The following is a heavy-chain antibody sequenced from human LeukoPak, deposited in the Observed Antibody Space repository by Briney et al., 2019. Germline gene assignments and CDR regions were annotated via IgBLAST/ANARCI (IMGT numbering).Heavy chain of an antibody. V-gene: IGHV3-7*01. CDR2: INLDGSEK. CDR1: GFIFSTSW. CDR3: ARGITSGPRRYDVRNFDY. D-gene: IGHD3-3*01. Sequence: PGGSLRLSCTASGFIFSTSWMTWVRQAPGKGLEWVANINLDGSEKYYVDSVKGRFTISRDNAKNSLYLQMNSLRAEDTAVYYCARGITSGPRRYDVRNFDYWGQGTPVTVPS. J-gene: IGHJ4*02.